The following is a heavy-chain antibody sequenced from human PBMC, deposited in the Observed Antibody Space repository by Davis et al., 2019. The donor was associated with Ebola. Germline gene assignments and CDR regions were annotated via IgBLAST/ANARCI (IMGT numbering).Heavy chain of an antibody. Sequence: GGSLRLSCAASGFTFSSYAMHWVRQAPGKGLEWVAVISYDGSNKYYADSVKGRFTISRDNSKNTLYLQMNSLRAEDTALYYCAKDISVAGPNYFDYWGQGTLVTVSS. CDR1: GFTFSSYA. J-gene: IGHJ4*02. CDR2: ISYDGSNK. D-gene: IGHD6-19*01. V-gene: IGHV3-30-3*01. CDR3: AKDISVAGPNYFDY.